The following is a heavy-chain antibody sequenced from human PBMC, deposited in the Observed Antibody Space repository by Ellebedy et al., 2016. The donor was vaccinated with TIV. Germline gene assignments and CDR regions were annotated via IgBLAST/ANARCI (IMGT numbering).Heavy chain of an antibody. CDR1: GYTFTNDE. D-gene: IGHD4-17*01. Sequence: ASVKVSCXASGYTFTNDEINWVRQVTGQGPEWMGWMNPNSGNTGYAQKFQGRVTMTRNPSISTAYMELSSLRSEDTAVYYCTRGRVSGDYPGPQPYVFDIWGQGTMVTVSS. J-gene: IGHJ3*02. CDR2: MNPNSGNT. V-gene: IGHV1-8*01. CDR3: TRGRVSGDYPGPQPYVFDI.